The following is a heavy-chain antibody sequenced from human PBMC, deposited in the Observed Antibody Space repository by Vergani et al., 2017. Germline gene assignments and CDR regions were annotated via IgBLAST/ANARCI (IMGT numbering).Heavy chain of an antibody. D-gene: IGHD2-21*01. J-gene: IGHJ4*02. CDR1: DSSFISNE. Sequence: EVMLVQSGAEVKKPGESLKISCKYSDSSFISNEIAWVRQMSGKGLQWMGNINPIDSKIAYSPSFQGQAIMSLDKSITTAYLQWRSLQASDTAIYYCTRHVPCGDGACLHFDHWCQGTQVTVSS. CDR2: INPIDSKI. V-gene: IGHV5-51*01. CDR3: TRHVPCGDGACLHFDH.